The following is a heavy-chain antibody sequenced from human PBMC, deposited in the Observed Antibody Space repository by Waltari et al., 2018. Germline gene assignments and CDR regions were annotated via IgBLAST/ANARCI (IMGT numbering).Heavy chain of an antibody. CDR3: ARGYYIGVRRYFDL. V-gene: IGHV4-34*01. Sequence: QVQLQQWGAGLLKPSETLSLTCAVSGGSFSGYYWSWIRQPPGKGLEWIGEINHSGSTNYNPSLKSRVTISVDTSKNQFSLKLSSVTAADTAVYYCARGYYIGVRRYFDLWGRGTLVTVSS. CDR1: GGSFSGYY. D-gene: IGHD3-3*01. J-gene: IGHJ2*01. CDR2: INHSGST.